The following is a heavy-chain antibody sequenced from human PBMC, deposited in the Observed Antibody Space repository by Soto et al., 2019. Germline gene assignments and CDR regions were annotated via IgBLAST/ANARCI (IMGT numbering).Heavy chain of an antibody. Sequence: PSATLSLTCTVSGGYIRIYYWSWIRQPPGKGLEWIGYIYYSGGTNYNPSLKSRVPISVDTSKNKFSLTLSPVTGADTAVYYCGRERLGSSWYSMGGWFEPWGQGTLVTVSS. CDR1: GGYIRIYY. D-gene: IGHD6-13*01. J-gene: IGHJ5*02. CDR2: IYYSGGT. CDR3: GRERLGSSWYSMGGWFEP. V-gene: IGHV4-59*01.